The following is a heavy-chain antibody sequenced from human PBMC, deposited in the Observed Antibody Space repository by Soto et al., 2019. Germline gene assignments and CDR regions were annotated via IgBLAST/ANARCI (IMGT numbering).Heavy chain of an antibody. CDR2: IYSSGNT. D-gene: IGHD4-17*01. CDR1: GGSISSYF. J-gene: IGHJ4*02. V-gene: IGHV4-59*01. Sequence: ETLSLTRPVSGGSISSYFWSWIRQPPGKGLEWIGYIYSSGNTNYNPSLKSRVTISVDTSKNQFSLKLSSVTAADTAVYYCARAYGYYFDYWGQGTLVTVSS. CDR3: ARAYGYYFDY.